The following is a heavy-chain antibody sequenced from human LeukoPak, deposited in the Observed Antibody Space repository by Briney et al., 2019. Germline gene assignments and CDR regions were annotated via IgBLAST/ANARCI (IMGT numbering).Heavy chain of an antibody. CDR1: GVSINDYY. CDR3: ARIRCGYSGSVCYNH. CDR2: ISHTEGT. J-gene: IGHJ4*02. V-gene: IGHV4-34*01. Sequence: SETLSLTCGVFGVSINDYYWRWIRQSPGKGVEWIGEISHTEGTRYNPSLESRVTMSVGTSENQLSLKLIFVTAADTAVYYCARIRCGYSGSVCYNHWGLGTLVTVSS. D-gene: IGHD2-21*01.